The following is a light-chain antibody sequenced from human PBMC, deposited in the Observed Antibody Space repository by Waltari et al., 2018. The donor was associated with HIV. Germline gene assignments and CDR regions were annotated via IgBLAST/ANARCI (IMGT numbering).Light chain of an antibody. Sequence: EIVLTQSPATLSLSPGERATLFCRASQTVNTYLAWYQQKPGQAPSLVIYDASTRATGVPARCSGSGSGTDFTLTISSLEPDDVAVYYCQQRTDSITFGGGTKVEIK. J-gene: IGKJ4*01. CDR3: QQRTDSIT. CDR1: QTVNTY. CDR2: DAS. V-gene: IGKV3-11*01.